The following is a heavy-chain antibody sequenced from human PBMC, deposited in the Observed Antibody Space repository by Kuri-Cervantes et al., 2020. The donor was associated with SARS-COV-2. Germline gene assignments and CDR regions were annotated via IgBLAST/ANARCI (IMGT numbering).Heavy chain of an antibody. CDR1: GFTFSGHW. J-gene: IGHJ5*02. Sequence: GESLKISCAASGFTFSGHWIRWGRQAPGKVLEWVANIKQDGSEKYYVDSVKGRFTISRGNAKNSLYLQMNSLRAEDTSVYYCARDQYYCDSSGYYQWFDPWGQGTLVTVSS. CDR3: ARDQYYCDSSGYYQWFDP. V-gene: IGHV3-7*03. D-gene: IGHD3-22*01. CDR2: IKQDGSEK.